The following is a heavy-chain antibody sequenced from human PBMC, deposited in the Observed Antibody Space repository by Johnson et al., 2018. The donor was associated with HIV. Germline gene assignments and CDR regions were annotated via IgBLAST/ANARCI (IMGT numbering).Heavy chain of an antibody. CDR1: GFTFVSYA. D-gene: IGHD3-16*01. CDR2: IYSGGST. V-gene: IGHV3-66*02. Sequence: VHLVESGGGLVQPGGSLRLSCAASGFTFVSYAMSWVRQAPGKGLEWVSIIYSGGSTYYADSVKGRFTISRDNSKNTLYRQMNSLRTEDTAVYYCGSLGDGHQKGAFEIWGHGTMVTVSS. J-gene: IGHJ3*02. CDR3: GSLGDGHQKGAFEI.